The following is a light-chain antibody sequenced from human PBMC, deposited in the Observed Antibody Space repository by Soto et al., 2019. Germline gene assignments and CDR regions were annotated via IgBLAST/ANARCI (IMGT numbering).Light chain of an antibody. CDR2: EVS. Sequence: QSALTQPPSASGSPGQSVTLSCTGMSSDVGGYNYVSWYQQHPGKAPKLMISEVSKRPSGVPDRFSGSKSGNTASLTVSGLQAEYEADYYCSSYAGANSVVFGGGTKVTVL. CDR1: SSDVGGYNY. V-gene: IGLV2-8*01. CDR3: SSYAGANSVV. J-gene: IGLJ2*01.